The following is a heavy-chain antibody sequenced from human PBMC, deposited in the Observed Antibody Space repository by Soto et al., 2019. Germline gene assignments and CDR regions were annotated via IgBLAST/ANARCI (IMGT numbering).Heavy chain of an antibody. CDR3: ARGPRAPPPHDYGMDV. CDR2: ISGGGGTT. J-gene: IGHJ6*02. CDR1: GFTFSSHV. Sequence: EVQLLESGGGLVQPGGSLRLSCAASGFTFSSHVMNWVRQAPGKGLEWVAAISGGGGTTYYGESVEGRFTMSRDNSKNTVYLQMNSLRADDTAVYYCARGPRAPPPHDYGMDVWGQGTTVTVSS. V-gene: IGHV3-23*01.